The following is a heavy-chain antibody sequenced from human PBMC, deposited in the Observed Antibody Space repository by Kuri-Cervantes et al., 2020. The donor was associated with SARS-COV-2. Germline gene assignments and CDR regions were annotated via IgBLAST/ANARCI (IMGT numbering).Heavy chain of an antibody. V-gene: IGHV3-48*02. CDR3: ARENQGNYYDSSGYYHYYYYGMDV. D-gene: IGHD3-22*01. J-gene: IGHJ6*02. CDR1: GFTFSSYS. CDR2: ISSSSSTI. Sequence: ETLSLTCAASGFTFSSYSMNWVRQAPGKGLEWVSYISSSSSTIYYADSVKGRFTISRDNAKNSLYLQMNSLRDEDTAVYYCARENQGNYYDSSGYYHYYYYGMDVWGQGTTVTVSS.